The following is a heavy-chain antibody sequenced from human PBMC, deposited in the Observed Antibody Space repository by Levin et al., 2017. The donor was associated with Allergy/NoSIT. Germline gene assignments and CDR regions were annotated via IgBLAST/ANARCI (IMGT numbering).Heavy chain of an antibody. CDR2: IRSRANNYAT. J-gene: IGHJ4*01. CDR3: SSYDILTGYNN. D-gene: IGHD3-9*01. V-gene: IGHV3-73*01. Sequence: GESLKISCAASGFTFSGSAIHWVRQASGKGLEWVGRIRSRANNYATAHAASLKGRFTISRDDSENTAYLQMNSLDTEDTAVYYCSSYDILTGYNNWGQGTLVTVSS. CDR1: GFTFSGSA.